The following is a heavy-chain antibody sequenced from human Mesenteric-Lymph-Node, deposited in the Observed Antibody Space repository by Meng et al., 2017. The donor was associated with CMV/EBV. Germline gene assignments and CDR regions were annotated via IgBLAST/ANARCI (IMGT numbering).Heavy chain of an antibody. V-gene: IGHV3-23*01. D-gene: IGHD6-13*01. CDR1: GFSFSTYA. CDR3: VKELVSRSSLTFDF. CDR2: ISGSGDNT. Sequence: AWGFSFSTYAMARVRHSPGKGLEWLSAISGSGDNTYYADSVRGRFSVSRDNSKTTLYLHMNSLRAEDTALYYCVKELVSRSSLTFDFWGHGTLVTVSS. J-gene: IGHJ4*03.